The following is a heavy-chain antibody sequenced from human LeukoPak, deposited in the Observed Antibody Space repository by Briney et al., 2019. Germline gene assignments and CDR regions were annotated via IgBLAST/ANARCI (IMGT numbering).Heavy chain of an antibody. CDR1: GGSISSSSYY. V-gene: IGHV4-39*01. D-gene: IGHD3-10*01. CDR3: ARHGPATYYYGSGAVDSFNY. CDR2: IYYSGST. Sequence: KASETLSLTCTVSGGSISSSSYYWGWIRQPPGKGLEWIGSIYYSGSTYYNPSLKSRVTLSVDTSKNQSSLKLSSVTAADTAVYYCARHGPATYYYGSGAVDSFNYWGQGTLVTVSS. J-gene: IGHJ4*02.